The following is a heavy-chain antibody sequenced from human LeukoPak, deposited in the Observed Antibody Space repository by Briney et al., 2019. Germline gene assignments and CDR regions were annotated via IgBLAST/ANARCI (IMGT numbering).Heavy chain of an antibody. CDR2: INSGGGDT. Sequence: GGSLRLSCAASGFTFSSYAMSWVRQAPGKGLEWVSGINSGGGDTYYTDSVKGRFTISRDNSKNTLYLQMNSLRAEDTAVYFCAKERYTSGRPQFDYWGRGTLVTASS. V-gene: IGHV3-23*01. J-gene: IGHJ4*02. D-gene: IGHD6-19*01. CDR3: AKERYTSGRPQFDY. CDR1: GFTFSSYA.